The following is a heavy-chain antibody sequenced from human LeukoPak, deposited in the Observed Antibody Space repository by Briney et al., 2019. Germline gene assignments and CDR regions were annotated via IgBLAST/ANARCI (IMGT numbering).Heavy chain of an antibody. V-gene: IGHV4-30-4*08. CDR1: GGSISSGGYY. CDR2: IYYSGST. CDR3: ARNGDDDR. Sequence: PSQTLSLTCTVSGGSISSGGYYWGWIRQHPGKGLEWIGHIYYSGSTYYNPSLKSRVSISLDMSRNQFSLKLSSVTAADTAVYYCARNGDDDRWGQGTLVTVSS. D-gene: IGHD4-17*01. J-gene: IGHJ5*02.